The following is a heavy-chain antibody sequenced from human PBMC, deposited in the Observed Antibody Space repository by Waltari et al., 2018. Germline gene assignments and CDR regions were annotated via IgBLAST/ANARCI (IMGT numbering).Heavy chain of an antibody. V-gene: IGHV1-69*06. CDR3: AREYSSSSLQNY. J-gene: IGHJ4*02. CDR2: IIPIFGTA. D-gene: IGHD6-6*01. Sequence: SWVRQAPGQGLEWMGRIIPIFGTANYAQKFQGRVTITADKSTSTAYMELSSLRSEDTAVYYCAREYSSSSLQNYWGQGTLVTVSS.